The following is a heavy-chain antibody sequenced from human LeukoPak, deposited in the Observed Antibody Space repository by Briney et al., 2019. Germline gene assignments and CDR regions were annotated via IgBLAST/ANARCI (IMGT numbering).Heavy chain of an antibody. CDR2: IYYSGST. V-gene: IGHV4-59*01. Sequence: SETLSLTCTVSGGSLSSYYWSWIRQPPGKGLEWIGYIYYSGSTNYNPSLKSRVTISVDTSKNQFSLKLSSVTAADTAVYYCARASIAAAGTAMGVWGQGTLVTVSS. J-gene: IGHJ4*02. CDR1: GGSLSSYY. CDR3: ARASIAAAGTAMGV. D-gene: IGHD6-13*01.